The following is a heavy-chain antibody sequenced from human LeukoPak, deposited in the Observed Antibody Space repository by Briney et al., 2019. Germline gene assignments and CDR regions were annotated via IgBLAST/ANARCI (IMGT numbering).Heavy chain of an antibody. CDR1: GYTFTSYY. Sequence: AAVKVSCKASGYTFTSYYMHLVRQAPGQGLERMGIINPSGGSTSYAQKFQGKVTMTRDTSTSTVYMGLSSLRSEDTAVYYCAREGRRYCSSTSCYNDYWGQGTLVTVSS. J-gene: IGHJ4*02. V-gene: IGHV1-46*03. CDR2: INPSGGST. D-gene: IGHD2-2*02. CDR3: AREGRRYCSSTSCYNDY.